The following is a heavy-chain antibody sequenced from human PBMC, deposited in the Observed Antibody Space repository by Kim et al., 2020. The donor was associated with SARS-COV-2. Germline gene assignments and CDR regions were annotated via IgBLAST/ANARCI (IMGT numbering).Heavy chain of an antibody. Sequence: ASVKVSCKASGYTFTSYDINWVRQATGQGLEWMGWMNPNSGNTGYAQKFQGRVTMTRNTSISTAYMELSSLRSEDTAVYYCARGAYYDFWSGYYTRWFDPWGQGTLVTVSS. CDR3: ARGAYYDFWSGYYTRWFDP. D-gene: IGHD3-3*01. J-gene: IGHJ5*02. V-gene: IGHV1-8*01. CDR1: GYTFTSYD. CDR2: MNPNSGNT.